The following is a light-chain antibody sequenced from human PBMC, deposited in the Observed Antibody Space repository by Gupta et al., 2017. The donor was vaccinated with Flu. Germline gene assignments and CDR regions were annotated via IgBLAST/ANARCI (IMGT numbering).Light chain of an antibody. CDR3: QQQLSCPLT. J-gene: IGKJ4*01. CDR1: QSINNW. Sequence: DIQMTQSPSTLSASVGDRVTITCRASQSINNWLAWYQQKPGKAPNLLIYKASNLKSGVPSRFSGSAYGTEFTLTINSLQPDDFANYYCQQQLSCPLTFGGWTXVEIK. CDR2: KAS. V-gene: IGKV1-5*03.